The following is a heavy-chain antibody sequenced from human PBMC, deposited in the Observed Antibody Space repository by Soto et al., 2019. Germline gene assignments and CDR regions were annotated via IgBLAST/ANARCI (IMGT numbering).Heavy chain of an antibody. V-gene: IGHV4-59*04. CDR1: GGSISSYY. D-gene: IGHD3-22*01. J-gene: IGHJ6*02. CDR2: IYYSGST. CDR3: ARRLYYDSSGFEGGGMDV. Sequence: SETLSLTCPVSGGSISSYYLSWIRQPPGKGLEWIGYIYYSGSTYYNPSLKSRVTISVDTSKNQFSLKLSSVTAADTAVYYCARRLYYDSSGFEGGGMDVWGQGTTVTVSS.